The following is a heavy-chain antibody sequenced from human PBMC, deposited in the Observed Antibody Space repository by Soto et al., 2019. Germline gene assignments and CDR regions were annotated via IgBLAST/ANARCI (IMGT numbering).Heavy chain of an antibody. V-gene: IGHV3-74*01. J-gene: IGHJ4*01. CDR2: INSDGSST. D-gene: IGHD2-15*01. CDR3: VRTSLVVAAATREDY. Sequence: EVQLVESGGGLVQPGGSLRLSCAASGFTFSNYWMHWVRQAPGKGLVWVSRINSDGSSTSYADAVKGRCTISRDNAKNTLYLHMNSLRAEDTAVYYCVRTSLVVAAATREDYWGQGTLVTVSS. CDR1: GFTFSNYW.